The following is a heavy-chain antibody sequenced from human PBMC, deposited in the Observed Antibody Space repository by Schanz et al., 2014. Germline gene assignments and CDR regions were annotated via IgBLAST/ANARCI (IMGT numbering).Heavy chain of an antibody. CDR1: GFTFRSYG. D-gene: IGHD5-12*01. CDR2: IKGDSSEK. V-gene: IGHV3-7*03. CDR3: ARDPNSVNEIDY. Sequence: LMESGGGVVRPGRSVRLSCVASGFTFRSYGMHWVRQAPGKGLEWVANIKGDSSEKNYVDSVKGRFTLSRDNAKKTMDLQMNSLRVEDTAVYYCARDPNSVNEIDYWGQGTLVTVSS. J-gene: IGHJ4*02.